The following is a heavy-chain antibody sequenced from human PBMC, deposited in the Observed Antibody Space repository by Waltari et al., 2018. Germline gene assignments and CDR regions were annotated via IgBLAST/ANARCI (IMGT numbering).Heavy chain of an antibody. V-gene: IGHV3-7*01. CDR2: IKQDGSEK. CDR3: ARDYAYGFDL. D-gene: IGHD3-16*01. J-gene: IGHJ3*01. CDR1: GFTSIDNW. Sequence: EVQLVESGGGWVQPGGSMRLHCVASGFTSIDNWMSWVRQAAGKGPEWVANIKQDGSEKYYVDSVKGRFTISRDNAKNSLYLQMSSLRAEDTAVYYCARDYAYGFDLWGQGTLVTVSS.